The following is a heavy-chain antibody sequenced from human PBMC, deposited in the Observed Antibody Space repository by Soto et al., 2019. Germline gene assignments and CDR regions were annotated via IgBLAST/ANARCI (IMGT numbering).Heavy chain of an antibody. CDR3: ASDKITGLFDY. J-gene: IGHJ4*02. D-gene: IGHD2-8*02. CDR1: GSPISSYY. V-gene: IGHV4-59*12. Sequence: PSETLSLTCSVSGSPISSYYWSWFRQPPGQGLEWLGYVYYTGTTTYNPSLKSRLTISLDTSKTQFSLKLGSVTAADTAVYYCASDKITGLFDYWGQGTLVTVSS. CDR2: VYYTGTT.